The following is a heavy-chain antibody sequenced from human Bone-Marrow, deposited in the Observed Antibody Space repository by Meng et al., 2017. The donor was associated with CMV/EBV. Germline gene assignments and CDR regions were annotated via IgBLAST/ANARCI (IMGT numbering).Heavy chain of an antibody. D-gene: IGHD2-2*02. CDR2: IIPIFGTA. CDR1: GGTFSSYA. CDR3: ARAPAILPVAY. V-gene: IGHV1-69*05. Sequence: GGSLRLSCKASGGTFSSYAISWVRQAPGQGLEWMGGIIPIFGTANYAQKFQGRVTITTDESTSTAYMELSSLRSEDTAVYYCARAPAILPVAYWGQGTLVTVSS. J-gene: IGHJ4*02.